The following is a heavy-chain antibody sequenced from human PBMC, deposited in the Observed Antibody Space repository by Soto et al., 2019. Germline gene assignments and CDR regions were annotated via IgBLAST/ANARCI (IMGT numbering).Heavy chain of an antibody. CDR3: ARSGGVRGVKAYYFDY. D-gene: IGHD3-10*01. V-gene: IGHV4-59*01. CDR2: IYYSGST. Sequence: SETLSLTCTVSGGSISSYYWSWIRQPPGKGLEWIGYIYYSGSTNYNPSLKSRVTISVDTSKNQFSLKLSSVTAADTAVYYCARSGGVRGVKAYYFDYWGQGTLVTVSS. J-gene: IGHJ4*02. CDR1: GGSISSYY.